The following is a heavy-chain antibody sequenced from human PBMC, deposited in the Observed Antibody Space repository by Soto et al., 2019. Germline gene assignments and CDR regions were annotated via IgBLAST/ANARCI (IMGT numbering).Heavy chain of an antibody. CDR1: GFSFSNYW. CDR2: IKEDGSVK. V-gene: IGHV3-7*01. D-gene: IGHD1-26*01. J-gene: IGHJ6*04. CDR3: ARDQVGALDV. Sequence: EVQVVESGGGLVQPGGSLRLSCAASGFSFSNYWMAWVRQAPGQGLEWVANIKEDGSVKQYADSVKGRFTISRDNGKNSQYLQMNCLRAEDTAVYYCARDQVGALDVWGKGTTVTVSS.